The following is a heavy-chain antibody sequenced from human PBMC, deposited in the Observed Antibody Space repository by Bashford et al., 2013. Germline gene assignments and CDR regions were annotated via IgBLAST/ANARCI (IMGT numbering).Heavy chain of an antibody. CDR1: GFSFSSYA. Sequence: GGSLRLSCRTSGFSFSSYAMHWARQAPGKGLEWLGVIWYDGSNSYYTDSVKGRFAISRDNAKSTLHLEMNSLRAEDTAVYYCASQENSLTHRYYYYGMDVWGQGTTVTVSS. CDR2: IWYDGSNS. J-gene: IGHJ6*02. V-gene: IGHV3-33*01. D-gene: IGHD5-18*01. CDR3: ASQENSLTHRYYYYGMDV.